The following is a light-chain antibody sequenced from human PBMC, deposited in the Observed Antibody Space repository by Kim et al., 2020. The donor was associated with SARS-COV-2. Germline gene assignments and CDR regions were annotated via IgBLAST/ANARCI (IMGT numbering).Light chain of an antibody. CDR3: QQYYSYPRT. V-gene: IGKV1-16*02. Sequence: SASVGDTVTIPCRASQDITNYLAWFQQAPGKAPKRLIYAASILQSGVPSKFRGSGSGTSFPLTITRLQPEDFATYYGQQYYSYPRTFGQGTKLEI. CDR2: AAS. CDR1: QDITNY. J-gene: IGKJ2*01.